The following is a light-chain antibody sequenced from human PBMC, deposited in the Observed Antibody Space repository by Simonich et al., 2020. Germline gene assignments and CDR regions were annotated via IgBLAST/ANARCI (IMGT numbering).Light chain of an antibody. CDR3: QQYYSTPYT. V-gene: IGKV4-1*01. CDR2: WAS. J-gene: IGKJ2*01. Sequence: DIVMTQSPDSLAVSLGERDTINCKSSQRVLYSSNNKNYLAWYQQKPGQPPKLIIYWASTRESCVPDRFSGSGSGTDFTLTISSLQAEDVAVYYCQQYYSTPYTFGQGTKLEIK. CDR1: QRVLYSSNNKNY.